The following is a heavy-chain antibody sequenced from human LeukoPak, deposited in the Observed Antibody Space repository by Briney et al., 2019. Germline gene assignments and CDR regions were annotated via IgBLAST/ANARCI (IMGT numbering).Heavy chain of an antibody. CDR3: ARLSMVRGVFGELFDY. CDR2: IYYSGST. Sequence: PSETLSLTCTVSGGSISSSSYYWGWIRQSPGKGLEWIGSIYYSGSTYYNPSLKSRVTISVDTSKSHFSLKLSSVTAADTAMYYCARLSMVRGVFGELFDYWGQGTLVTASS. D-gene: IGHD3-10*01. J-gene: IGHJ4*02. CDR1: GGSISSSSYY. V-gene: IGHV4-39*02.